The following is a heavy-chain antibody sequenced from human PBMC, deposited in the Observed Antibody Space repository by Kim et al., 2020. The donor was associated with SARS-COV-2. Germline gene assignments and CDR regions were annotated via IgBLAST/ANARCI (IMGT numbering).Heavy chain of an antibody. D-gene: IGHD2-8*01. CDR3: ATGGRTNGNSFVV. CDR2: IFHSGTT. V-gene: IGHV4-31*03. J-gene: IGHJ3*01. CDR1: GGPIINSGYY. Sequence: SETLSLTCTFSGGPIINSGYYWGWIRHHPGKGLEWIGYIFHSGTTYYNPSLQSRVSLSVDTSKNEFSLRLDSVTAADTAVYYCATGGRTNGNSFVVWGQGTTVPVSS.